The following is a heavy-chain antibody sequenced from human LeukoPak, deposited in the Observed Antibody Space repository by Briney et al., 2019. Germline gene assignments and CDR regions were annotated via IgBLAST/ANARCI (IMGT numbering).Heavy chain of an antibody. CDR2: INHSGST. CDR1: GGSFSGYY. D-gene: IGHD1-1*01. CDR3: ARAYVQLERLGGYYYYYMDV. Sequence: SETLSLTCAVYGGSFSGYYWSWIRQPPGKGLEWIGEINHSGSTNYNPSLKSRVTISVDTSKNQFSLKLSSVTAADTAVYYCARAYVQLERLGGYYYYYMDVWGKGTTVTISS. J-gene: IGHJ6*03. V-gene: IGHV4-34*01.